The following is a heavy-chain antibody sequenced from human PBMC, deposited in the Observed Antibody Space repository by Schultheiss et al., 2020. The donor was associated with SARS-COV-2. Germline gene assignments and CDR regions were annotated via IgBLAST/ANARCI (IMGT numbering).Heavy chain of an antibody. CDR2: ISYDGSNK. CDR1: GFTFSSYA. V-gene: IGHV3-30*04. D-gene: IGHD2-2*01. Sequence: GGSLRLSCAASGFTFSSYAMHWVRQAPGKGLEWVAVISYDGSNKYYADSVKGRFTISRDNSKNTLYLQMNSLRAEDTAVYYCARVGEYQPEQQFDYWGQGTLVTVSS. CDR3: ARVGEYQPEQQFDY. J-gene: IGHJ4*02.